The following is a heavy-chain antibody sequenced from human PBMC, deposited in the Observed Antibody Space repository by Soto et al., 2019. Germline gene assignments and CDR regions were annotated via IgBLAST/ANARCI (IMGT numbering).Heavy chain of an antibody. CDR3: ATPAYDY. V-gene: IGHV3-23*01. CDR2: ISGSGVRT. J-gene: IGHJ4*02. Sequence: QPGGSLRLSCAASGFIFSTSGSAFSRYAMTWVRQTPGKALEWVSSISGSGVRTYYSGSVRGRFTISRDNSKDRLYLEMNSVRAEDTAVYYCATPAYDYWGQGTLVTVSS. CDR1: GFIFSTSGSAFSRYA. D-gene: IGHD3-16*01.